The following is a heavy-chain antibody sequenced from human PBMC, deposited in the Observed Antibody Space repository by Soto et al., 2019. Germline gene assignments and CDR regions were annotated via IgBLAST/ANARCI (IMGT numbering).Heavy chain of an antibody. Sequence: PSETLFLTCTVSGGSISSYHWSWIRQPPGKGLEWIGHIYFGGSTKYSPSLKSRVTISVDTSKNQFSLKVSSVTAADTAVYYCAKYSSSSEGFDYWGQGTLVTVS. V-gene: IGHV4-59*01. J-gene: IGHJ4*02. CDR1: GGSISSYH. D-gene: IGHD6-6*01. CDR3: AKYSSSSEGFDY. CDR2: IYFGGST.